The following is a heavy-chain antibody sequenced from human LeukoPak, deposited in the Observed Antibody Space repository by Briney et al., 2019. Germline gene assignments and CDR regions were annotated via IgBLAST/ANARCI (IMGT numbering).Heavy chain of an antibody. V-gene: IGHV1-2*02. CDR2: INPNSGGT. J-gene: IGHJ4*02. CDR3: ASGHDYRAIDY. Sequence: AASVKVSCKASGYTFTGYSMHWVRQAPGQGLEWMGWINPNSGGTNYAQKFQGRVTMTRDTSTSTVYMELSSLRSEDTAVYYCASGHDYRAIDYWGQGTLVTVSS. D-gene: IGHD4-11*01. CDR1: GYTFTGYS.